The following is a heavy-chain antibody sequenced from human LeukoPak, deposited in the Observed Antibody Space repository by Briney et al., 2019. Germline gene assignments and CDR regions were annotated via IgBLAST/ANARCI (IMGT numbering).Heavy chain of an antibody. V-gene: IGHV3-53*01. CDR1: GLTVSSNY. CDR2: IYSGGST. Sequence: GGSLRLSCAASGLTVSSNYMSWVRQAPGKGLEWVSVIYSGGSTYYADSVKGRFTISRDNSKNTLYLQMNSLRPEDTAVYYCARDLSYCSGAGCDDTYAFDNWGQGTMVTVSS. D-gene: IGHD2-15*01. J-gene: IGHJ3*02. CDR3: ARDLSYCSGAGCDDTYAFDN.